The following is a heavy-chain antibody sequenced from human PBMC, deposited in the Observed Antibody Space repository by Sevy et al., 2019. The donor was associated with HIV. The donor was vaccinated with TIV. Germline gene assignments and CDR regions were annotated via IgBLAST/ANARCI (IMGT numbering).Heavy chain of an antibody. CDR2: VYYTGGT. V-gene: IGHV4-59*08. J-gene: IGHJ3*02. CDR3: ARRNDFDI. CDR1: GGSINSDH. Sequence: SETLSLTCTVSGGSINSDHWNWIRQPPGKGPEWFGYVYYTGGTNYNPSLKNRVTISVDRTKNQFSLKLTSVTAADTAVYYCARRNDFDIWGQGTMVTVSS.